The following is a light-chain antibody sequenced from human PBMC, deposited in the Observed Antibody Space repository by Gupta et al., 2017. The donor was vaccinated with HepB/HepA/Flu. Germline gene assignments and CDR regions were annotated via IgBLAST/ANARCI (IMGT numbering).Light chain of an antibody. V-gene: IGLV2-14*03. CDR2: DVN. CDR3: SSYTGSDSVFV. CDR1: SMDIGGYNF. Sequence: QSVLTQPASVSGSLGQSITVSCTGTSMDIGGYNFVSWYRQLPGTAPKIVIFDVNNRPSGVSDRFSGSKSGNTASLTISGLQAEDEADYYCSSYTGSDSVFVFGTGTKVTV. J-gene: IGLJ1*01.